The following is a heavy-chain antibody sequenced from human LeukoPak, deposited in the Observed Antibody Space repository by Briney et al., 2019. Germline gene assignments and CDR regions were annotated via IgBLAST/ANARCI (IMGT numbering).Heavy chain of an antibody. Sequence: GASLRLSCADSGFTFSYNAMHWVRQAPGMGGEWGAVISYDGSDKHYADSVKCRFTISRDNSKNTLYLQMNSLRAEDTAVYYCARNPYGDYYFDNWGQGTPVTVSS. J-gene: IGHJ4*02. D-gene: IGHD4-17*01. CDR2: ISYDGSDK. V-gene: IGHV3-30*04. CDR1: GFTFSYNA. CDR3: ARNPYGDYYFDN.